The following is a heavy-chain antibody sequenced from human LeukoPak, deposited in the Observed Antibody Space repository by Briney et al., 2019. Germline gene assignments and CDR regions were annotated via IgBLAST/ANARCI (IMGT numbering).Heavy chain of an antibody. D-gene: IGHD5-24*01. CDR3: AGGDGYNLNPYYFDY. J-gene: IGHJ4*02. CDR1: GFTFSDYY. V-gene: IGHV3-11*01. Sequence: GGSLRLSCAASGFTFSDYYMSWIRQAPGKGLEWVSYISSSGSTIYYADSVKGRFTISRDNAKNSLYLQMNSLRAEDTAVYYCAGGDGYNLNPYYFDYWGQGTLVTVSS. CDR2: ISSSGSTI.